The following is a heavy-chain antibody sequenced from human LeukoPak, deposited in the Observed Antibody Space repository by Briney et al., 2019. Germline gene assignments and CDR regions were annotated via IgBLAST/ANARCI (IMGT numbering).Heavy chain of an antibody. CDR2: ISYDGSNK. CDR1: GFTFSSYA. Sequence: GGSLRLSCAASGFTFSSYAMHWVRQAPGKGLEWVAVISYDGSNKYYADSVKGRFTISRDNSKNTLYLQMNSLRAEDTAVYYCAKDFSTYYYDSSGYYLDYWGQGTLVTVSS. J-gene: IGHJ4*02. D-gene: IGHD3-22*01. V-gene: IGHV3-30*04. CDR3: AKDFSTYYYDSSGYYLDY.